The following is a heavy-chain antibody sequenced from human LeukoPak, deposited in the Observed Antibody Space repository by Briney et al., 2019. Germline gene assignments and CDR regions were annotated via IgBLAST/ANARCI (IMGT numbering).Heavy chain of an antibody. Sequence: SETLSLTCTVSGGSISSGGYYWSWIRQHPGKGLEWIGYIYYSGSTYYNPFLKSRVTIAVDTSKNQFSLKLSSVTAADTAVYFCARDSQTGHYDSSGYSGAFDIWGQGTMVTVSS. CDR2: IYYSGST. CDR1: GGSISSGGYY. CDR3: ARDSQTGHYDSSGYSGAFDI. D-gene: IGHD3-22*01. J-gene: IGHJ3*02. V-gene: IGHV4-31*03.